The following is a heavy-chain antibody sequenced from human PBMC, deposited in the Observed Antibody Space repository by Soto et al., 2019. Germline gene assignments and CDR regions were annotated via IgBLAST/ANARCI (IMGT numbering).Heavy chain of an antibody. D-gene: IGHD3-16*02. CDR2: IYYSGST. J-gene: IGHJ4*02. V-gene: IGHV4-39*01. CDR1: GGSISSSSSY. CDR3: ARGRGSYRPADY. Sequence: PSETLSLTCTVSGGSISSSSSYWGWIRQPPGKGLEWIGSIYYSGSTYYNPSLKSRVTISVDTSKNQFSLKLSSVTAADTAVYYCARGRGSYRPADYWGQGTLVTVSS.